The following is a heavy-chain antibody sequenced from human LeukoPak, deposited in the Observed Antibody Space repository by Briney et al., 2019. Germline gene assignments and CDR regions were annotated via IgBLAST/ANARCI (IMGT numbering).Heavy chain of an antibody. V-gene: IGHV3-23*01. CDR1: GFTFSSYA. D-gene: IGHD6-13*01. Sequence: GGSLRLSCAASGFTFSSYAMSWVRQAPGKGLEWVSAISGSGGSTYYADSVKGRFTISRDNSKNTLYLQMNGLRAEDTAVYYCAKDFGSSSWFAPRFDPWGQGTLVTVSS. CDR2: ISGSGGST. J-gene: IGHJ5*02. CDR3: AKDFGSSSWFAPRFDP.